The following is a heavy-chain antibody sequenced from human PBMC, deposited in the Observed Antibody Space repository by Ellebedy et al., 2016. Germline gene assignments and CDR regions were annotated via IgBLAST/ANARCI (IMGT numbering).Heavy chain of an antibody. CDR3: TRVDCRSDSCLGIGVDEYFHH. J-gene: IGHJ1*01. V-gene: IGHV1-18*01. D-gene: IGHD2-2*01. Sequence: ASVKVSCXASGDTFNSFSISWVRQAPGQGLEWMGWISASNGDTKIAQQFQGRVTLTTDTSTSTVYMEIRSLRYDDTAMYYCTRVDCRSDSCLGIGVDEYFHHWGQGTQVTVSS. CDR1: GDTFNSFS. CDR2: ISASNGDT.